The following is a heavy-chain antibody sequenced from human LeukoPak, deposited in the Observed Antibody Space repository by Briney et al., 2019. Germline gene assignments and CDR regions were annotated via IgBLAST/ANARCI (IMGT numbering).Heavy chain of an antibody. CDR2: ISWNSGSI. D-gene: IGHD6-6*01. V-gene: IGHV3-9*01. J-gene: IGHJ6*02. Sequence: GGSLRLSCAASGFTFDDYAMHWVRQAPGKGLEWVSGISWNSGSIGYADSVKGRFTISSDNAKNSLYLQMNSLRAEDTALYYCAKDMGYSSSDGYGMDVWGQGTTVTVSS. CDR3: AKDMGYSSSDGYGMDV. CDR1: GFTFDDYA.